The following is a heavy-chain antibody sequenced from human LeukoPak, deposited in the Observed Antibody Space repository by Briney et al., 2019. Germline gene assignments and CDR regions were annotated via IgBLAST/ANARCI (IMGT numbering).Heavy chain of an antibody. CDR3: ARDHSNDFWSGSGPLYYMDV. CDR1: GYTFTGYY. V-gene: IGHV1-2*02. CDR2: INPNSGGT. D-gene: IGHD3-3*01. J-gene: IGHJ6*03. Sequence: ASVKVSCKASGYTFTGYYMHWVRQAPGQGLEWMGWINPNSGGTNYAQKFQGRVTMTRDTSISTAYMELSGLRSDDTAVYYCARDHSNDFWSGSGPLYYMDVWGKGTTVTVSS.